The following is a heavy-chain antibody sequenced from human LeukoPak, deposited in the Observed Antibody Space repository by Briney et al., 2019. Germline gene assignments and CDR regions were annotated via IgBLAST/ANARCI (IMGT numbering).Heavy chain of an antibody. V-gene: IGHV4-4*07. CDR1: GGSISSYY. CDR2: IYTSGST. D-gene: IGHD6-19*01. Sequence: SSETLSLTCTVSGGSISSYYWSWIRQPAGKGQEWIGRIYTSGSTNYNPSLKSRVTMSVDTSKNQFSLKLSSVTAADTAVYYCARDEHYSGGWYGVNPSAFDIWGQGTMVTVSS. CDR3: ARDEHYSGGWYGVNPSAFDI. J-gene: IGHJ3*02.